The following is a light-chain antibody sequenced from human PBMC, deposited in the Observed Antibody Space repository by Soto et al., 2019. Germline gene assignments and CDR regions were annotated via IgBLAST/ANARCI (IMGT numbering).Light chain of an antibody. J-gene: IGLJ1*01. V-gene: IGLV1-44*01. Sequence: QSVLTQPPSASGTPGQRVTISCSGSSSNIGSNSIYWYQQLPGTAPKLLIYSNDQRPSGVPDRFSGSKSGTSASLAISGLQSEDEADYHCAAWDDSLNGYVFGSGTKLTVL. CDR3: AAWDDSLNGYV. CDR2: SND. CDR1: SSNIGSNS.